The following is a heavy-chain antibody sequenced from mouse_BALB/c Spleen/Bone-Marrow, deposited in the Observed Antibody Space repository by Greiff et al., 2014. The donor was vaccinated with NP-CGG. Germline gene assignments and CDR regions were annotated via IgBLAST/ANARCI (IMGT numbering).Heavy chain of an antibody. Sequence: EVQLVESGGALVKPGGSLKLSCAASGFIFSSYGMSWVRQTPDKRLEWVATISSGDGYTYYPDSVKGRFTISRDNAKNTLYLQMSSLTSEDSAMYYCARQRGGGYYGFFAYWGQGTLVTVSA. CDR3: ARQRGGGYYGFFAY. CDR1: GFIFSSYG. D-gene: IGHD1-1*01. CDR2: ISSGDGYT. J-gene: IGHJ3*01. V-gene: IGHV5-6*01.